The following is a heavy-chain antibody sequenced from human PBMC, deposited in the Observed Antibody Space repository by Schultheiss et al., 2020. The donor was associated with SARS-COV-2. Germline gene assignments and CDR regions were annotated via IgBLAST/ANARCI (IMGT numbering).Heavy chain of an antibody. CDR1: GGSISSSNW. D-gene: IGHD3-22*01. V-gene: IGHV4-31*11. J-gene: IGHJ4*02. CDR2: IYYSGST. Sequence: SQTLSLTCAVSGGSISSSNWWSWVRQHPGKGLEWIGYIYYSGSTYYNPSLKSRVTISVDTSKNQFSLKLSSVTAADTAVYYCARGPVYDSSGYYTWGQGTLVTVSS. CDR3: ARGPVYDSSGYYT.